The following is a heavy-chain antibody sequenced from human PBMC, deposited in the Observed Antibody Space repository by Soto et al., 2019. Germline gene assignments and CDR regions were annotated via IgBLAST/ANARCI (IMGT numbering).Heavy chain of an antibody. Sequence: SETLSLTCTVSGGSISSDYWSWMRQPPGKGLEWIGYVYHSGSTNYTPSLKSRVTISVDTSKNEFSLKVSSVTAADTAVYYCARSLRGYSYSPFDYWGQGTLVTVSS. CDR2: VYHSGST. CDR1: GGSISSDY. D-gene: IGHD5-18*01. CDR3: ARSLRGYSYSPFDY. V-gene: IGHV4-59*01. J-gene: IGHJ4*02.